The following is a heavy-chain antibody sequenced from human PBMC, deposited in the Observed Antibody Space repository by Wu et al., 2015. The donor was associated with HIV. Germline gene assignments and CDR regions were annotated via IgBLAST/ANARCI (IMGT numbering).Heavy chain of an antibody. CDR2: ISVYNGNR. D-gene: IGHD2/OR15-2a*01. J-gene: IGHJ4*02. V-gene: IGHV1-18*01. Sequence: QVQLVQSGGEVKKPGASVKVSCKASGYMFTSYGISWVRQAPGQGFEWIGWISVYNGNRKIPQKFEGRVILTTDTSTKTASLELRSLRFDDTAVYYCARSSFVGGANSWYYFNFWGQGTLVTVSA. CDR1: GYMFTSYG. CDR3: ARSSFVGGANSWYYFNF.